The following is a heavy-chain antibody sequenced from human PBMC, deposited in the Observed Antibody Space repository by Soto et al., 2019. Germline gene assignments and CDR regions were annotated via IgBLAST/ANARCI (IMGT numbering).Heavy chain of an antibody. CDR2: IYYSGST. D-gene: IGHD3-10*01. CDR1: GGSISSGGYY. Sequence: QVQLQESGPGLVKPSQTLSLTCTVSGGSISSGGYYWSWIRQHPGKGLEWIGYIYYSGSTYYNPCLQIRVTISVDTSKNQFSLKLSSVTAADTAVYYCARGVTMVRGVIHTPYFDYWGQGTLVTVSS. J-gene: IGHJ4*02. V-gene: IGHV4-31*03. CDR3: ARGVTMVRGVIHTPYFDY.